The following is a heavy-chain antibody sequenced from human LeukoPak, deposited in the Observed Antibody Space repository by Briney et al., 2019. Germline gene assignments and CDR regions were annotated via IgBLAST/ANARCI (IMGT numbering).Heavy chain of an antibody. J-gene: IGHJ4*02. V-gene: IGHV1-69*05. CDR1: GGTFSSYA. CDR2: IIPIFGTA. Sequence: GASVKVSCKASGGTFSSYAISWVRQAPGQGLDWMGGIIPIFGTANYAQKFQGRVTITTDESTSTAYMELSSLRSEDTAVYYCARDQYDSSGYSVPPPYYFDYWGQGTLVTVSS. D-gene: IGHD3-22*01. CDR3: ARDQYDSSGYSVPPPYYFDY.